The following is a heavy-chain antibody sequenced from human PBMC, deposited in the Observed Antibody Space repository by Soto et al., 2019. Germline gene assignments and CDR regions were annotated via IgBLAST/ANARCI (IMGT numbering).Heavy chain of an antibody. Sequence: GGSLRLSCAASGFTFSSYSMNWVRQAPGKGLEWVSYISSSSSTIYYADSVKGRFTISRDNAKNSLYLQMNSLRAEDTAVYYCARASLRFLEWLLRPFDYWGQGTLVTVSS. J-gene: IGHJ4*02. D-gene: IGHD3-3*01. CDR3: ARASLRFLEWLLRPFDY. V-gene: IGHV3-48*01. CDR2: ISSSSSTI. CDR1: GFTFSSYS.